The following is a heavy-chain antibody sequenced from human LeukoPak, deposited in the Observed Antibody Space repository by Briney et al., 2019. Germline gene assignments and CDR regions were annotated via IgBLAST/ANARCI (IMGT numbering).Heavy chain of an antibody. J-gene: IGHJ4*02. D-gene: IGHD6-19*01. CDR2: ISSGSSTI. V-gene: IGHV3-48*02. CDR3: AREIFSSGWYPSDY. CDR1: GFTFSSYS. Sequence: GGSLRLSCAASGFTFSSYSMNWVRQAPGKGLEWVTYISSGSSTIYYAASVKGRFTIYRDNAKNSLYLQMNSLRDEDTAVYYCAREIFSSGWYPSDYWGQGTLVTVSS.